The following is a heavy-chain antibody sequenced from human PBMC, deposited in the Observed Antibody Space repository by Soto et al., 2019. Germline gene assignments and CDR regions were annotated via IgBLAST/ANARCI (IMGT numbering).Heavy chain of an antibody. D-gene: IGHD6-6*01. Sequence: GGSLRLSCAASGFTFSSYGMHWVRQAPGKGLEWVAVIWYDGSNKYYADSVKGRFTISRDNSKNTLYLQMNSLRAEDTAVYYCARDLLYYSSSWGYYYYGMDGWGQGTTVTVSS. V-gene: IGHV3-33*01. CDR2: IWYDGSNK. CDR3: ARDLLYYSSSWGYYYYGMDG. CDR1: GFTFSSYG. J-gene: IGHJ6*02.